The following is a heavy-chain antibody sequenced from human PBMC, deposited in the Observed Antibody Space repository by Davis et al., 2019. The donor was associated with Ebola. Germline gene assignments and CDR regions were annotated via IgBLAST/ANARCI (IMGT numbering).Heavy chain of an antibody. V-gene: IGHV3-49*04. J-gene: IGHJ3*02. CDR3: TREISI. CDR2: IRSKAYGGTT. Sequence: GESLKISCAASGFTFSSYGMHWVRQAPGKGLEWVGFIRSKAYGGTTEYAASVKGRFTISRDDSKSIAYLQMNSLKTEDTAVYYCTREISIWGQGTMVTVSS. CDR1: GFTFSSYG.